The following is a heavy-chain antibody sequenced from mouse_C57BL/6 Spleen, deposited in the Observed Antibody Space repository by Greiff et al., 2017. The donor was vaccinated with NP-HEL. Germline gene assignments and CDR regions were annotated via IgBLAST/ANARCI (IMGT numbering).Heavy chain of an antibody. D-gene: IGHD2-4*01. J-gene: IGHJ4*01. Sequence: EVQLQQSGPGLVKPSQSLSLTCSVTGYSITSGYYWNWIRPFPGNKLEWMGYISYDGSNNYNPSLKNRISITRDTSKNQCFLKLTSVTTEDTATYDGAREGSYYEYDFDYWGQGTSVTVSS. CDR2: ISYDGSN. CDR1: GYSITSGYY. CDR3: AREGSYYEYDFDY. V-gene: IGHV3-6*01.